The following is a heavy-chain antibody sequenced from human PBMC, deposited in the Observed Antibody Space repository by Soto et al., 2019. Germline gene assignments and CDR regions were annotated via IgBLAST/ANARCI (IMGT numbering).Heavy chain of an antibody. CDR2: IYHSGST. V-gene: IGHV4-30-2*05. CDR3: ARVFSDSSSFFDP. D-gene: IGHD6-13*01. J-gene: IGHJ5*02. CDR1: GGSISSGGYS. Sequence: SETLSLTCAVSGGSISSGGYSWSWIRQPPGKGLEWIGYIYHSGSTYYSPSLKSRVTISVDASKNQFSLKLSSVTAADTAVYYCARVFSDSSSFFDPWGQGTLVTVSS.